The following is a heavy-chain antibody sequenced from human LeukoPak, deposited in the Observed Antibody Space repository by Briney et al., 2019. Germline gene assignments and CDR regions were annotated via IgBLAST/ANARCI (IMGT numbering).Heavy chain of an antibody. D-gene: IGHD6-19*01. J-gene: IGHJ4*02. CDR1: GFTFSSYG. CDR2: IWYDGSNK. V-gene: IGHV3-33*06. Sequence: GGSLRLSCAVSGFTFSSYGMHWVRQAPGKGLEWVAVIWYDGSNKYYADSVKGRFTISRDNSKNTLYLQMNSLRAEDTAVYYCAKDYGSGWYYYFDYWGQGTLVTVSS. CDR3: AKDYGSGWYYYFDY.